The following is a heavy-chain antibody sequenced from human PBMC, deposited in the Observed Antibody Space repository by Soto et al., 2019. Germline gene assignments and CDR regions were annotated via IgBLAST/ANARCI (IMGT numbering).Heavy chain of an antibody. D-gene: IGHD6-6*01. CDR2: ISYDGSNK. J-gene: IGHJ6*02. Sequence: LRLSNALFGVTFSTYPVHRVLQAPGKGLELVAVISYDGSNKYYADSVKGRFTISRDNSKNTLYLQMNSLRAEDMAVYYCARERSSSSFYYHYGMDVWGQGT. CDR3: ARERSSSSFYYHYGMDV. CDR1: GVTFSTYP. V-gene: IGHV3-30-3*01.